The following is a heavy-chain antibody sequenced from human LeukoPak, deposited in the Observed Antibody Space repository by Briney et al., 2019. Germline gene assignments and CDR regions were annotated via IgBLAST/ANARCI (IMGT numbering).Heavy chain of an antibody. Sequence: SETLSLTCNVSGDSISSSNYYWGWIRQSPGKGLEWIGFLYSSGTIYYNPSLKSRVTISVDTSKNQFSLKLSSVTAADTAVYYCARALRYFDWLSGGYFDYWGQGTLVTVSS. CDR1: GDSISSSNYY. J-gene: IGHJ4*02. V-gene: IGHV4-39*07. D-gene: IGHD3-9*01. CDR2: LYSSGTI. CDR3: ARALRYFDWLSGGYFDY.